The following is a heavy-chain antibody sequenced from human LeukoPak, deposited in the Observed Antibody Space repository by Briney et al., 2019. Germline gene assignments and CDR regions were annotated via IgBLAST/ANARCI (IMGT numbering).Heavy chain of an antibody. Sequence: SETLCLTCTVSGGSISSYYWSWIRQPAGKGLEWIGRIYTSGSTNYNPSLKSRVTISVDKSKNQFSLKLSSVTAADTAVYYCARVGYYYYYMDVWGKGTTVTVSS. J-gene: IGHJ6*03. CDR1: GGSISSYY. CDR3: ARVGYYYYYMDV. CDR2: IYTSGST. V-gene: IGHV4-4*07.